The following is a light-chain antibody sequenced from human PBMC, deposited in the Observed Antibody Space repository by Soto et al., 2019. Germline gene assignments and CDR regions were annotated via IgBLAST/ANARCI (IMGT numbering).Light chain of an antibody. V-gene: IGLV2-14*01. Sequence: QSALTQPASVSGSPGQSITISCAGTSSDVGRYNYVSWYQQHPGEAPKLLIYEVSNRPSGISHRFSGSKSGNTASLTISGLQGEDEGDYYCSSYTNTAALAVFGGGTKLTVL. CDR1: SSDVGRYNY. CDR2: EVS. J-gene: IGLJ3*02. CDR3: SSYTNTAALAV.